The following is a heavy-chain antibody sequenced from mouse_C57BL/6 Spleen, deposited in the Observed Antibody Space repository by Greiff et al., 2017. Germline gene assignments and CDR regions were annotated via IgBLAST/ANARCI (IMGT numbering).Heavy chain of an antibody. J-gene: IGHJ1*03. V-gene: IGHV3-6*01. CDR2: ISYDGSN. CDR1: GYSITSGYY. CDR3: ARYYGNWYFDV. D-gene: IGHD1-2*01. Sequence: EVQLQQSGPGLVKPSQSLSLTCSVTGYSITSGYYWNWIRQFPGNKLEWMGYISYDGSNNYNPSLKNRISITRDTSKNQFFLKLNSVTTEDTATYYCARYYGNWYFDVWGTGTTVTVSS.